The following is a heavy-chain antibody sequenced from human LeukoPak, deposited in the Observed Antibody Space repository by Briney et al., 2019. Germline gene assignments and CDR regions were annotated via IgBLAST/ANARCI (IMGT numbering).Heavy chain of an antibody. D-gene: IGHD1-14*01. Sequence: ASVKVSCKASGYTFTGYYMHWVRQAPGQGLEWMGRTNPNSGGTNYAQKFQGRVTMTRDTSISTAYMELSRLRSDDTAVYYCARDLFESTSRSARKTGYNWFDPWGQGTLVTVSS. CDR1: GYTFTGYY. J-gene: IGHJ5*02. CDR2: TNPNSGGT. V-gene: IGHV1-2*06. CDR3: ARDLFESTSRSARKTGYNWFDP.